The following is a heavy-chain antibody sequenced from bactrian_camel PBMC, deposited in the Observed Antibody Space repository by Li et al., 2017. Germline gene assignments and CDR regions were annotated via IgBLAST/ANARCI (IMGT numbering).Heavy chain of an antibody. J-gene: IGHJ4*01. CDR1: GYTYNKGC. CDR2: IEGDGRT. V-gene: IGHV3S57*01. Sequence: VQLVESGGGSVQAGGSLRLSCAASGYTYNKGCMGWFRQAPGKEREGVAHIEGDGRTYYADSVKGRFTISRDNAKNTLYLQMNSLKSEDTALYYCTTNGGSTRGQGTQVTVS. D-gene: IGHD6*01.